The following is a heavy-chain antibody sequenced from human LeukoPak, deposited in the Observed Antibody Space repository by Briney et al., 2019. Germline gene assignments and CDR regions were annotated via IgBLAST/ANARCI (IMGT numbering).Heavy chain of an antibody. CDR1: GFTVSSNY. CDR2: IYSGGAT. V-gene: IGHV3-53*01. J-gene: IGHJ4*02. Sequence: GGSLRLSCAASGFTVSSNYMSWLRQAPGKGLEWVSVIYSGGATYYTDSVKGRFTISRDNSKNTLYLQMNSLRADDTAVYYCARMMDYYDGTGYPPPAAAKYWGQGTLVTVSS. D-gene: IGHD3-22*01. CDR3: ARMMDYYDGTGYPPPAAAKY.